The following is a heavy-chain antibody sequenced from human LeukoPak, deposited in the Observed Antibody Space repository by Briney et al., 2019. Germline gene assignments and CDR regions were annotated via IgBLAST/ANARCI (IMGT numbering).Heavy chain of an antibody. CDR1: GFTFSSYD. CDR3: AKDQYSSGWYSDY. Sequence: PGRSLRLSCAASGFTFSSYDMHWVRQAPGKGLEWVAVISYDGSNKYYADSVKGRFTISRDNSKNTLYLQMNSLRAEDTAVYYCAKDQYSSGWYSDYWGQGTLVTVSS. V-gene: IGHV3-30*18. J-gene: IGHJ4*02. D-gene: IGHD6-19*01. CDR2: ISYDGSNK.